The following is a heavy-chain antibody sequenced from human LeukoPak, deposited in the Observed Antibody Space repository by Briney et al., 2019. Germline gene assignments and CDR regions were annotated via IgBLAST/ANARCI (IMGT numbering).Heavy chain of an antibody. V-gene: IGHV1-2*02. J-gene: IGHJ3*02. CDR1: GYTFTGYF. Sequence: ASVKVSCKASGYTFTGYFMHWVRQAPGQGLEWMGWINPNTGGTNFAQTFQGRVTMTRDTSISTAYMELSRLRSDDTAVYYCASYYDSSGYYFGGDAFDIWGQGTMVTVSS. D-gene: IGHD3-22*01. CDR3: ASYYDSSGYYFGGDAFDI. CDR2: INPNTGGT.